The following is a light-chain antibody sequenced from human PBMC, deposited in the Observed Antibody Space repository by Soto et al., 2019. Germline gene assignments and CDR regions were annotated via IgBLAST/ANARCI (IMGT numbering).Light chain of an antibody. V-gene: IGKV3-15*01. CDR1: QNVYNN. Sequence: EIVMTQSPATLSVSPGEGATLSCKASQNVYNNLAWYQQGPGQPPRLLIYDASTRATGISARFSGSGYGTEFTLTISSLQSEDFAVYFCQHFRYFPLTFGG. CDR2: DAS. J-gene: IGKJ4*01. CDR3: QHFRYFPLT.